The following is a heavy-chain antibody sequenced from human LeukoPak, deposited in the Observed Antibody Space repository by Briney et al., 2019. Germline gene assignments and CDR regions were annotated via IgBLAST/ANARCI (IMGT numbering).Heavy chain of an antibody. V-gene: IGHV4-38-2*02. CDR2: IYHSGST. CDR3: ARGAPPQN. Sequence: SETLSLTCTVSGYSISSGYYWGWIRQPPGKGLEWIGSIYHSGSTYYNPSLKSRVTISVDTSKNQFSLKLSSVTAADTAVYYCARGAPPQNWGQGTLVTVSS. J-gene: IGHJ4*02. CDR1: GYSISSGYY.